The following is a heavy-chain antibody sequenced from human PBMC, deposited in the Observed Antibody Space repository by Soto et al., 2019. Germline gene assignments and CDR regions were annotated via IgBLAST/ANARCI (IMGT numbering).Heavy chain of an antibody. CDR2: IYYSGST. V-gene: IGHV4-61*01. J-gene: IGHJ4*02. CDR3: ANHPGKYGDSPLDY. D-gene: IGHD4-17*01. Sequence: SETLSLTCTVSGGSVSSGSYYWSWIRQPPGKGLEWIGYIYYSGSTNYNPSLKSRVTISVDTSKNQFSLKLSPVTAADTAVYFCANHPGKYGDSPLDYWGQGTLVTVSS. CDR1: GGSVSSGSYY.